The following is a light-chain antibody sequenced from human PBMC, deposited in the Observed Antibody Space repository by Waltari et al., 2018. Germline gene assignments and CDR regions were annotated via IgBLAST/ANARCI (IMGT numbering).Light chain of an antibody. CDR3: QNHERLPAT. CDR1: QSIGRY. J-gene: IGKJ1*01. CDR2: AAS. Sequence: EIVLTQSPGTLSLSPGERATHSCRASQSIGRYLVWYQQKPGQAPRLLIYAASSRATGIPDRFSGSGSGTDFSLTISRLEPEDFAVYYCQNHERLPATFGQGTKVEIK. V-gene: IGKV3-20*01.